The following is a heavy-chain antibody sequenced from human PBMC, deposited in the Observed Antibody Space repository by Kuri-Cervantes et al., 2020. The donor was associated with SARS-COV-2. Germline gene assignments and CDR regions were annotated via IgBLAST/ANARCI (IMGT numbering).Heavy chain of an antibody. CDR1: GFSFSSYG. Sequence: GGSLRLSCAASGFSFSSYGMSWVRQAPGKGLEWVSSISSSSSYIYYADSVKGRFTISRDNAKNSLYLQMNSLRAEDTAVYYCARDRNWNWFDPWGQGTLVTVSS. CDR3: ARDRNWNWFDP. CDR2: ISSSSSYI. D-gene: IGHD1-1*01. J-gene: IGHJ5*02. V-gene: IGHV3-21*06.